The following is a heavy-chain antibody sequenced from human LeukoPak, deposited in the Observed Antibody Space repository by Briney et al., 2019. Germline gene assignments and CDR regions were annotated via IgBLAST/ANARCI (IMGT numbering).Heavy chain of an antibody. J-gene: IGHJ4*02. CDR3: ASVSEQWLGFDS. CDR2: IYSSGST. D-gene: IGHD6-19*01. V-gene: IGHV4-4*07. CDR1: GGSISSYY. Sequence: SETLSLTCTVSGGSISSYYWSWIRQPAGKGLEWIGRIYSSGSTNYNPSLKSRVTISVDTSKNQISLKLTSVTAADTAVYYCASVSEQWLGFDSWGQGTLVTVSS.